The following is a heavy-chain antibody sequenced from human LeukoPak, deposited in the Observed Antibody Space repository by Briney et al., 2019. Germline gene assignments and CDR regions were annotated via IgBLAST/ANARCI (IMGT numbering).Heavy chain of an antibody. Sequence: GGSLRLSCAASGFTFDDYAMHWVRQAPGKGLEWVSGISWNSGSIGYADSVKGRSTISRDNAKNSLYLQMNSLRAEDMALYYCAKAPMATITSVYFQHWGQGTLVTVSS. V-gene: IGHV3-9*03. J-gene: IGHJ1*01. D-gene: IGHD5-24*01. CDR3: AKAPMATITSVYFQH. CDR2: ISWNSGSI. CDR1: GFTFDDYA.